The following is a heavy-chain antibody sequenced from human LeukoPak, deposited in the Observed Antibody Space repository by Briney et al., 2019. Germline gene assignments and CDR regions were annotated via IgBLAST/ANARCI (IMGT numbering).Heavy chain of an antibody. CDR2: ISSSGSTI. J-gene: IGHJ4*02. Sequence: GGSLRLSCAASGFTFSSYEIIWVRQAPGKGLEWISYISSSGSTIYSADSVKGRSTISRDNAKNSLYLQMNSLRAEDTAVYYCARANTVVAGRGLDYWGQGTLVTVSS. V-gene: IGHV3-48*03. CDR3: ARANTVVAGRGLDY. CDR1: GFTFSSYE. D-gene: IGHD6-19*01.